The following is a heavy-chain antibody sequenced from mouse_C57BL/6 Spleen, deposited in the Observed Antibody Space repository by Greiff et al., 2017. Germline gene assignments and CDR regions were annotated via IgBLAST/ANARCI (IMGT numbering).Heavy chain of an antibody. J-gene: IGHJ3*01. CDR3: ARGGYDCNDSCIAY. CDR1: GYTFTSYW. V-gene: IGHV1-55*01. D-gene: IGHD2-4*01. CDR2: IYPGSGST. Sequence: QVQLQQPGAELVKPGASVKMSCKASGYTFTSYWITWVKQRPGQGLEWIGDIYPGSGSTNYNEKFKSKATLSVDTSSSTLYMQLSSLTSEDSAVYCCARGGYDCNDSCIAYWGQGTLVTVSA.